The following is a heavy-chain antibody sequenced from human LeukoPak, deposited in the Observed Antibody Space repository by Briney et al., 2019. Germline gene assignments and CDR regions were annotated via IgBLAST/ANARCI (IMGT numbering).Heavy chain of an antibody. V-gene: IGHV4-30-2*03. CDR3: ARPSSSGPPYWYFDL. CDR1: GGSISSGGYY. CDR2: IYHSGST. Sequence: PSQTLSLTCTVSGGSISSGGYYWSWIRQPPGKGLEWIGYIYHSGSTYYNPSLKSRVTISVDTSKNQFSLKLSSVTAADTAVYYCARPSSSGPPYWYFDLWGRGTLVTVSS. J-gene: IGHJ2*01.